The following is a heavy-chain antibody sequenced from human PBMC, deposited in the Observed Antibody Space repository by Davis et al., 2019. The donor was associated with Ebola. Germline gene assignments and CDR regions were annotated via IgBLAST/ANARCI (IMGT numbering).Heavy chain of an antibody. V-gene: IGHV1-8*02. Sequence: ASVNVSCKASGGTFSSYAISWVRQAPGQGLEWMGWMNPNRGNTGYAQKFQGRVTMTRNTSISTAYMELSSLRSEDTAVYYCARGREVVVVAAFEYYGMDVWGQGTTVTVSS. CDR2: MNPNRGNT. CDR3: ARGREVVVVAAFEYYGMDV. D-gene: IGHD2-15*01. CDR1: GGTFSSYA. J-gene: IGHJ6*02.